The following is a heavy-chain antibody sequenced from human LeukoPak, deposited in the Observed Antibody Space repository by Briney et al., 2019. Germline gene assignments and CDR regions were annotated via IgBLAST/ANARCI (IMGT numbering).Heavy chain of an antibody. V-gene: IGHV3-23*01. CDR3: AKDLIAVAGNDFDY. J-gene: IGHJ4*02. Sequence: GGSLRLSCAASGFTFSSYAMSWVRQAPGMGLGWVSAISGSGGSTYYADSVKGRFTISRDNSKNTLYLQMNSLRAEDTAVYYCAKDLIAVAGNDFDYWGQGTLVTVSS. CDR2: ISGSGGST. D-gene: IGHD6-19*01. CDR1: GFTFSSYA.